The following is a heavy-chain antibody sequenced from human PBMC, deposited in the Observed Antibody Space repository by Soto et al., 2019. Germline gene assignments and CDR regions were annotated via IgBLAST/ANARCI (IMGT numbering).Heavy chain of an antibody. CDR3: ARPGEFCTNTNCYQY. D-gene: IGHD2-2*01. CDR2: MYREGGGGT. J-gene: IGHJ4*02. CDR1: GFSVDRAH. Sequence: GGSLRLSCTASGFSVDRAHMSWVRQAPGKGLEWISLMYREGGGGTFYAGSVKGRFTVSRDTSKNTLYLQLSSLRVEDTAVYYCARPGEFCTNTNCYQYWGQGTLVTVSS. V-gene: IGHV3-53*01.